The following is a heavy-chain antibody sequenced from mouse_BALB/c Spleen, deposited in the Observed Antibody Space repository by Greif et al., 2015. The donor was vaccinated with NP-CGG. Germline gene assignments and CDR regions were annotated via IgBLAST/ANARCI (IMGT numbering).Heavy chain of an antibody. CDR3: ARSTMITTGFAY. D-gene: IGHD2-4*01. Sequence: EVQLVESGGGLVQPGGSRKLSRAASGFTFSSFGMHWVRQAPEKGLEWVAYISSSSSTIYYADTVKGRFTISRDNPKNTLFLQTTSLRSEDTAMYYCARSTMITTGFAYWGQGTLVTVSA. CDR2: ISSSSSTI. V-gene: IGHV5-17*02. CDR1: GFTFSSFG. J-gene: IGHJ3*01.